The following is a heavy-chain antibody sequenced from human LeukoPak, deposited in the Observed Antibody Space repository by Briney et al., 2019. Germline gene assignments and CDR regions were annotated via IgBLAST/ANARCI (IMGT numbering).Heavy chain of an antibody. CDR1: GGSIRTTTW. CDR2: IFHYGTT. D-gene: IGHD4-23*01. V-gene: IGHV4-4*02. J-gene: IGHJ4*02. Sequence: PSQTLSLTCTVSGGSIRTTTWWSWVRQPPGKGLEWIGDIFHYGTTNYNPSLKSRVTMSVDTSSNQFSLTLNSVTAADTAVYYCAGWGVDYGGKFEYSDYWGQGTLVTVSS. CDR3: AGWGVDYGGKFEYSDY.